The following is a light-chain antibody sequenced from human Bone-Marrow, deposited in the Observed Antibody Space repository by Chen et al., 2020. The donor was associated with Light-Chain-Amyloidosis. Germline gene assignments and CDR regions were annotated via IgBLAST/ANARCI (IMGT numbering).Light chain of an antibody. CDR3: QQYNDWPRT. CDR2: GAF. Sequence: EIVMTPSPATLSLSPGERATLSCRASHSVSSNLAWYQQKPGQAPRLLIYGAFTRATGIPARFSGGGSGTEFTLTISSLQSEDFAVYYCQQYNDWPRTFGQGIRVEIK. CDR1: HSVSSN. J-gene: IGKJ1*01. V-gene: IGKV3-15*01.